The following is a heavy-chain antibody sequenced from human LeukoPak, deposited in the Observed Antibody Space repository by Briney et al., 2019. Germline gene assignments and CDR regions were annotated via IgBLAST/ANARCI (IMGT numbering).Heavy chain of an antibody. CDR3: ARNGFRNFDWLDP. J-gene: IGHJ5*02. CDR1: GFSISSDYS. CDR2: IHHSGST. D-gene: IGHD3-3*02. V-gene: IGHV4-38-2*01. Sequence: SETLSLTCGVSGFSISSDYSWAWIRQPPGKGLEWIGSIHHSGSTLYNSSLVSRVTIPLDASKNQFSLLLTSVTAADTAVYYCARNGFRNFDWLDPWGQGTLVTVSS.